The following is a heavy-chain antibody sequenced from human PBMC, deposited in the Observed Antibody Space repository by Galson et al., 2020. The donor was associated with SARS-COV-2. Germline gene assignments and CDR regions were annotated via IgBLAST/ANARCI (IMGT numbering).Heavy chain of an antibody. J-gene: IGHJ3*02. CDR3: AKTYYDYVWGSYRPGAFDI. CDR2: ISGSGGST. CDR1: GFTFSSYA. D-gene: IGHD3-16*02. V-gene: IGHV3-23*01. Sequence: GESLKISCAASGFTFSSYAMSWVRQAPGKGLEWVSAISGSGGSTYYADSVKGRFTISRDNSKNTLYLQMNSLRAEDTAVYYCAKTYYDYVWGSYRPGAFDIWGQGTMVTVSS.